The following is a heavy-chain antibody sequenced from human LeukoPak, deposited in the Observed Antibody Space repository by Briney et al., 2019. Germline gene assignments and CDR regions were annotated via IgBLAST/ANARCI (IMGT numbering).Heavy chain of an antibody. D-gene: IGHD5-18*01. V-gene: IGHV3-48*01. J-gene: IGHJ4*02. CDR3: ARSRDKNTYGYAY. CDR1: GFTFSSSA. CDR2: ISSSSGSI. Sequence: GGSLRLSCAASGFTFSSSAMNWVRQAPGKGLEWVSYISSSSGSIYYADSGKGRFTISRDNAKNSLYLQMNNLRAEDTAVYYCARSRDKNTYGYAYWGRGTLVTVSS.